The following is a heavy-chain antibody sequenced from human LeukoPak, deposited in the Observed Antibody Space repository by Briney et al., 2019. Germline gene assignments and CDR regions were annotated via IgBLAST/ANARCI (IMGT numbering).Heavy chain of an antibody. D-gene: IGHD3-3*01. V-gene: IGHV3-7*05. CDR3: AKDRRLNPTYYDFWY. J-gene: IGHJ4*02. CDR2: IKQDATEI. Sequence: GGSLRLSCAPSGFRFSDYWMSWVRQAPGKGLEWVANIKQDATEIYYVDSVKGRFTISRDNAKNALYLQMNSLRAEDTAVYYCAKDRRLNPTYYDFWYWGQGTLVTVSS. CDR1: GFRFSDYW.